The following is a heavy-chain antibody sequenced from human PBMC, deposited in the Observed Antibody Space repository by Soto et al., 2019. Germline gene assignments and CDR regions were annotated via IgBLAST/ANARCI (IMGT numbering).Heavy chain of an antibody. J-gene: IGHJ5*02. D-gene: IGHD2-15*01. CDR2: IYYSGST. Sequence: SETLSLTCTVSGGSISSGGYYWSWIRQHPGKGLEWIGYIYYSGSTYYNPSLKSRVTISVDTSKNQFSLKLSSVTAADTAVYCCARGQGVVVVAATPNWFDPWGQGTLVTVSS. CDR1: GGSISSGGYY. CDR3: ARGQGVVVVAATPNWFDP. V-gene: IGHV4-31*03.